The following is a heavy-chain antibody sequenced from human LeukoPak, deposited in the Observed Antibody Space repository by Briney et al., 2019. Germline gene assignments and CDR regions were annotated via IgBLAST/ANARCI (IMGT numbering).Heavy chain of an antibody. CDR1: GGSFSGYY. CDR3: ARAYCSSATRPHHDVFDM. CDR2: INHSGST. Sequence: SETLSLTCAVYGGSFSGYYWSWIRQPPGKGLEWIGEINHSGSTNYNPSLKSRVTISIDTSKNQFSLKLTSVTAADTAIYYCARAYCSSATRPHHDVFDMWGQGAMVTVSS. V-gene: IGHV4-34*01. J-gene: IGHJ3*02. D-gene: IGHD2-2*01.